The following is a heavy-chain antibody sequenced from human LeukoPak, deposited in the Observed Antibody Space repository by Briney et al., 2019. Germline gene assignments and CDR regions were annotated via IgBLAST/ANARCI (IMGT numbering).Heavy chain of an antibody. CDR1: GLNFRTSW. Sequence: GGSLRLSCTASGLNFRTSWMSWVRQSPGKGLEFLANIRYDGTVKNYMDSVKGRFTISRDNPKNSLYLQMDSLRADDTAVYYCARDPDSSSSDYWGQGVLVTVSS. CDR2: IRYDGTVK. CDR3: ARDPDSSSSDY. V-gene: IGHV3-7*01. D-gene: IGHD6-13*01. J-gene: IGHJ4*02.